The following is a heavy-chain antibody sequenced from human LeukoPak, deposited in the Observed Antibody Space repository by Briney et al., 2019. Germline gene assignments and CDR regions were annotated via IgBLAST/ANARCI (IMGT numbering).Heavy chain of an antibody. CDR1: GFTFSNYA. J-gene: IGHJ4*02. Sequence: GGSLRPSCAASGFTFSNYAMSWVRQAPGKGLEWVSASSGSGGSTHYADSVKGRFIISRDNSKNTLYLQMNSLRAGDTAVYYCAKYAGLYYSDYWGQGTLVTVSS. CDR2: SSGSGGST. CDR3: AKYAGLYYSDY. V-gene: IGHV3-23*01. D-gene: IGHD2-2*01.